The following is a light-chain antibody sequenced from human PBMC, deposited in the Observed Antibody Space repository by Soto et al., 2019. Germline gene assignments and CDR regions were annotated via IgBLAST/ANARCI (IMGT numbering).Light chain of an antibody. CDR1: SSKIGAGYD. J-gene: IGLJ1*01. Sequence: QSVLTQPPSVSGAPGQRVTISCTGSSSKIGAGYDVHWYLQLPGTAPKLIIYGNTNRPSGVPDRFSGSKSGSSASPAITGLQAEDEADYYCQSHDSSLHASVFGTGTKVTVL. CDR3: QSHDSSLHASV. CDR2: GNT. V-gene: IGLV1-40*01.